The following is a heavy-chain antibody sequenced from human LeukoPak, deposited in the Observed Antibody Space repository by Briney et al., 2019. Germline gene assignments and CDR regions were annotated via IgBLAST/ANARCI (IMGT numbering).Heavy chain of an antibody. D-gene: IGHD4-17*01. V-gene: IGHV3-23*01. CDR3: AKYRSVTTSYFDY. Sequence: GGSLRLSCAASGFTFSTYAMSWVRQAPGKGLEWVSGISGSGGGTYYADSVKGRFTISRDNSKNTLYLQMNSLRAEDTAVYYCAKYRSVTTSYFDYWGQGTLVTVSS. J-gene: IGHJ4*02. CDR1: GFTFSTYA. CDR2: ISGSGGGT.